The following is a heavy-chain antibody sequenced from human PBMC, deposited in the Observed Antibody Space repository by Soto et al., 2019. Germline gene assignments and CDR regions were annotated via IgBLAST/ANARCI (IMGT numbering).Heavy chain of an antibody. CDR1: GFSLSTREMG. Sequence: QITLKESGPTLVKPTQTLTLTCTFSGFSLSTREMGVGWIRQTPGKALEWLGIIYWDDDKRYSPTLKSRLTITKDTSKNQVVLTMTNMDPVDTATYYCAHFSESXXYYRVFFDYWGQGTLVTVSS. CDR2: IYWDDDK. V-gene: IGHV2-5*02. CDR3: AHFSESXXYYRVFFDY. J-gene: IGHJ4*02. D-gene: IGHD3-10*01.